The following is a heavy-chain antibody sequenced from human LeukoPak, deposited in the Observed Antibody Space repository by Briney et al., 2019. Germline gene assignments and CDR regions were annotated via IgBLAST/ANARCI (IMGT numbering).Heavy chain of an antibody. J-gene: IGHJ4*02. V-gene: IGHV1-46*01. Sequence: ASVRVSCKTSGYTFTNYYIHWVRQAPGQGLEWMGIINPGPGSTNYAQRFRGRVTMTRDTSTTTVYMDLSSLRSDDTAVYYCARDPIASILGKTERLDYWGQGTLVTVSS. D-gene: IGHD1-26*01. CDR3: ARDPIASILGKTERLDY. CDR2: INPGPGST. CDR1: GYTFTNYY.